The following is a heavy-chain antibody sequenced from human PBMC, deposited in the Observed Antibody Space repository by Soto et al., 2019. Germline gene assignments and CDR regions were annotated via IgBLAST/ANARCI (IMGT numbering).Heavy chain of an antibody. J-gene: IGHJ4*02. D-gene: IGHD3-9*01. CDR1: GDTISTGGYT. V-gene: IGHV4-30-2*01. CDR3: ARDQGLLRYGYSDY. CDR2: TYHSGNP. Sequence: SETLSLTCDVSGDTISTGGYTWAWIRQPPGKALEWIGHTYHSGNPYYNPSLKSRVIISVDRSKNQFSLRVEDTAVYYCARDQGLLRYGYSDYWGQGTPVTVSS.